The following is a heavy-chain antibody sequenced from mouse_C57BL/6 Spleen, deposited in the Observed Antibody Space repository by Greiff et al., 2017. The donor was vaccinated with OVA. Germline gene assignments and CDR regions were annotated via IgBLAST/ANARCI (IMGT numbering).Heavy chain of an antibody. CDR2: IDPETGGT. CDR3: TRGGITTVVARYWYFDV. V-gene: IGHV1-15*01. D-gene: IGHD1-1*01. CDR1: GYTFTDYE. J-gene: IGHJ1*03. Sequence: QVQLQQPGAELVRPGASVTLSCKASGYTFTDYEMHWVKQTPVHGLEWIGAIDPETGGTAYNQKFKGKAILTADKSSSTAYMGLRSLTSEDSAVYYCTRGGITTVVARYWYFDVWGTGTTVTVSS.